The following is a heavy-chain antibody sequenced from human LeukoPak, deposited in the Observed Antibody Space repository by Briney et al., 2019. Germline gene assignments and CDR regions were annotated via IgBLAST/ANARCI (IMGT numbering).Heavy chain of an antibody. Sequence: GASVKVSCKASGYTFTGYYMHWVRQAPGEGLEWMGIINPSGGSTSYAQKFQGRVTMTRDTSTSTVYMELSSLRAEDTAVYYCARRRDITIFGVVPFTLPPNYYYYYGMDVWGQGTTVTVSS. CDR2: INPSGGST. D-gene: IGHD3-3*01. V-gene: IGHV1-46*01. CDR3: ARRRDITIFGVVPFTLPPNYYYYYGMDV. CDR1: GYTFTGYY. J-gene: IGHJ6*02.